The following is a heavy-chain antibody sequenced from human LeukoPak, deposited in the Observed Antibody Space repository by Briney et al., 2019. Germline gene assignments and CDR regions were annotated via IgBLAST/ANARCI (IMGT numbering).Heavy chain of an antibody. V-gene: IGHV3-21*01. J-gene: IGHJ4*02. D-gene: IGHD4-17*01. CDR3: ARGGYGDYESGYFDY. CDR2: ITSSSSYI. Sequence: KTGGSLRLSCAASGFTSSSYTMNWVRQAPGKGLEWVSSITSSSSYIYYADSVKGRFTISRDNAKNSLYLQMKSLRAEDTAVYYCARGGYGDYESGYFDYWGQGTLVTVSS. CDR1: GFTSSSYT.